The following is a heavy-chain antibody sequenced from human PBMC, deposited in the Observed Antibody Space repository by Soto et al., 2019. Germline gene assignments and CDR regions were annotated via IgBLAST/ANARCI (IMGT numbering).Heavy chain of an antibody. V-gene: IGHV4-61*01. CDR1: GGSVSDKTYY. D-gene: IGHD1-1*01. Sequence: SETLSLTCSVSGGSVSDKTYYWSWIRQPPGKGLEWIGHVYYSGTTNYNPSLKSRVTMSVDTSKKQFSLKLRSVTAADTAVYYCVRDGTKTLRDWFDPWGQGISVTVSS. J-gene: IGHJ5*02. CDR3: VRDGTKTLRDWFDP. CDR2: VYYSGTT.